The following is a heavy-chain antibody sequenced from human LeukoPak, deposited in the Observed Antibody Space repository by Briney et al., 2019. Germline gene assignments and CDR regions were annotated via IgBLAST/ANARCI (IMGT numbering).Heavy chain of an antibody. Sequence: PGGSLRLSCAASGFTFTPYAMSWVRQAPGKGLEWVSSVSDTGDRTYYADSVKGRFTISRDNSKNTLYLHMESLRADDTAVYYCAQGGGSGFDNWGQGTLVTVSS. J-gene: IGHJ4*02. V-gene: IGHV3-23*01. CDR2: VSDTGDRT. CDR1: GFTFTPYA. D-gene: IGHD3-10*01. CDR3: AQGGGSGFDN.